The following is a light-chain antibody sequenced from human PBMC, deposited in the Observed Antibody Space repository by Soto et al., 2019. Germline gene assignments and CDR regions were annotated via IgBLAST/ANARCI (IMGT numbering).Light chain of an antibody. J-gene: IGKJ5*01. CDR2: DAS. Sequence: EVVLTQSPATLSLSPGERATLSCRASQSVRTYLAWYQQKPGQAPRLLIHDASSRATGIPARFSGSGSGTDFTLTISSLEPEDFAVYYCQQRTNWPSSNLGQGTRLEI. CDR1: QSVRTY. V-gene: IGKV3-11*01. CDR3: QQRTNWPSSN.